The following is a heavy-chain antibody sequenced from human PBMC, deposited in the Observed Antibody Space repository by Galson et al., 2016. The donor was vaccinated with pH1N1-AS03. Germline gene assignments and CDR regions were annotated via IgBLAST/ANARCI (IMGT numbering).Heavy chain of an antibody. CDR3: ARSNYYFDS. D-gene: IGHD5-24*01. J-gene: IGHJ4*02. V-gene: IGHV3-64*04. Sequence: SLRLSCAGSGFTFNKYVMHWVRQAPGKGLEYVSGVYPNGVSPHYADSVKDRFTISRDNSKNTLFPQMNSLRAEDTAVYYCARSNYYFDSWGQGTLVTVSS. CDR1: GFTFNKYV. CDR2: VYPNGVSP.